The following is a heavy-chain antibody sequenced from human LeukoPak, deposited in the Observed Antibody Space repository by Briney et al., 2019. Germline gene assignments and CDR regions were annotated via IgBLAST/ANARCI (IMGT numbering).Heavy chain of an antibody. J-gene: IGHJ4*02. D-gene: IGHD1-26*01. V-gene: IGHV3-48*01. CDR3: ARTNSGYVVY. CDR1: GFTFSSYS. CDR2: ISSSSSTI. Sequence: GGSLTLSCAASGFTFSSYSMNWVRQAPGKGREWVSYISSSSSTIYYADSVKGRLTISRDNAKNSLYLQMNSLRAEDTAVYYCARTNSGYVVYWGQGTMVTVSS.